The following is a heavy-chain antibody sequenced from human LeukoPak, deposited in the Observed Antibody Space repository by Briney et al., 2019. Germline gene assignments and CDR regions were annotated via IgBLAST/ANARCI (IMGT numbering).Heavy chain of an antibody. CDR3: ARRYCSGTSCYYFDY. CDR2: IYPGDSVT. J-gene: IGHJ4*02. Sequence: GESLKISCLGSGYSFTSYWIAWVRPMPGKGLEWMGIIYPGDSVTRYSPSFQGQVTISADKSISTAYLQWSSLKASDTAMYYCARRYCSGTSCYYFDYWGQGTLVTVSS. CDR1: GYSFTSYW. D-gene: IGHD2-2*01. V-gene: IGHV5-51*01.